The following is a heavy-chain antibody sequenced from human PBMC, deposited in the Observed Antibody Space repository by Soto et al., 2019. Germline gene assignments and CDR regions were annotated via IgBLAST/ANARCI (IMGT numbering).Heavy chain of an antibody. D-gene: IGHD1-26*01. V-gene: IGHV1-69*01. CDR2: IIPIFGTA. CDR1: GGTFSSCA. J-gene: IGHJ6*02. CDR3: ASGALPTGSYYYYGMDV. Sequence: QVQLVQSGAEVKKPGSSVKVSCKASGGTFSSCAISWVRQAPGQGLEWMGGIIPIFGTANYAQKFQGRVTITADESTSTAYMELSSLRSEDTAVYYCASGALPTGSYYYYGMDVWGQGTTVTVSS.